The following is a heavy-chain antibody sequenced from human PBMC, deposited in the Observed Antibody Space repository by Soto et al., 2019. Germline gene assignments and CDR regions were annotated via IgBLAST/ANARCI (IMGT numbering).Heavy chain of an antibody. CDR2: ISGSGGST. CDR1: GFTFSSYA. D-gene: IGHD3-3*01. CDR3: AKFRNDFWSGPSPYYYYMDV. J-gene: IGHJ6*03. Sequence: GGSLRLSCAASGFTFSSYAMSWVRQAPGKGLEWVSAISGSGGSTYYADSLKGRFTISRDNSKNKLDLQMNSLRAEDTSVYYCAKFRNDFWSGPSPYYYYMDVWGKGTTVTVSS. V-gene: IGHV3-23*01.